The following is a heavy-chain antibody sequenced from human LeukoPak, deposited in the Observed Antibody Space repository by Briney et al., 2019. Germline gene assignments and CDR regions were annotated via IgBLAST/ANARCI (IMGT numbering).Heavy chain of an antibody. V-gene: IGHV2-5*08. J-gene: IGHJ4*02. Sequence: TLSLTCTVSGGSISSYYWSWIRQPPGKGLEWLAVIYWDDDKRYSPSLKSRLTITKDTSKDQVVLTMTNMDPVDTATYYCAHTTSDSSLEYWGQGTLVTVSS. CDR2: IYWDDDK. D-gene: IGHD3-22*01. CDR1: GGSISSYYW. CDR3: AHTTSDSSLEY.